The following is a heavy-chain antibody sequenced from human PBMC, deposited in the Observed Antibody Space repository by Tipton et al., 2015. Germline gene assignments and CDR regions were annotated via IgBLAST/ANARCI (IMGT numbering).Heavy chain of an antibody. CDR1: GASISTYY. V-gene: IGHV4-59*12. Sequence: TLSLTCTVSGASISTYYWSWIRQPPGKGLEWIGHIYYSGGTNYNPSLKSRVTISVDTSKNQFSLKLSSVTAADTAVYYCARGPGRSWYFDLWGRGTLVTVSS. CDR3: ARGPGRSWYFDL. CDR2: IYYSGGT. J-gene: IGHJ2*01. D-gene: IGHD3-10*01.